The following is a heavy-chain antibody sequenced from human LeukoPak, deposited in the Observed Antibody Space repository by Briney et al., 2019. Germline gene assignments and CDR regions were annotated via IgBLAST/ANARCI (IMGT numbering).Heavy chain of an antibody. V-gene: IGHV3-7*01. CDR3: TRNRGTDY. D-gene: IGHD1-1*01. CDR2: IKEDGSEK. CDR1: GFTFSNYW. J-gene: IGHJ4*02. Sequence: GGSLRLSCAASGFTFSNYWMNWVRQAPGKGLEWVANIKEDGSEKIYVDSVKGRFTISRDNSKNSLYLQINNLRAEDTAVYYCTRNRGTDYLGQGTLVTVSS.